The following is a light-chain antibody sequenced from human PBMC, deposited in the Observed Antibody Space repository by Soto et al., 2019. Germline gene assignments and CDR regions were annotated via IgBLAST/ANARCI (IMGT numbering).Light chain of an antibody. CDR1: QSVSSN. V-gene: IGKV3-15*01. CDR3: QQYNNWPRT. CDR2: GAS. J-gene: IGKJ5*01. Sequence: EIMMTQSPVTLSVSPGERATLSCRASQSVSSNLAWYQQKPGQAPRLLMYGASTRATGIPARFSGGGSGTEFTLTISSLQYEDFAFYYCQQYNNWPRTFGQGTRLEIK.